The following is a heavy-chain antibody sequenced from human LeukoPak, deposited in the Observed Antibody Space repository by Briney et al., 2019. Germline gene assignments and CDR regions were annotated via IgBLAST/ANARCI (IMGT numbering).Heavy chain of an antibody. CDR2: ISWDGGST. V-gene: IGHV3-43D*03. Sequence: GGSLRLSCAASGFTFDDYAMHWVRQAPGKGLEWVSLISWDGGSTYYADSVKGRFIISRDNARDSLYLQMNSLRAEDTAVYYCARVHGAYPFDYWGQGTLVTVSS. CDR1: GFTFDDYA. D-gene: IGHD4/OR15-4a*01. CDR3: ARVHGAYPFDY. J-gene: IGHJ4*02.